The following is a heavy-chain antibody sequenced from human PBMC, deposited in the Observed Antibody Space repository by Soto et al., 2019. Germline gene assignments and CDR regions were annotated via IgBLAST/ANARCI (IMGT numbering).Heavy chain of an antibody. CDR3: ARDSSGYYEDAFDI. CDR2: ISAYNGNT. V-gene: IGHV1-18*01. Sequence: ASGKVSCKASGYTFTSYGISWVRQAPGQGLEWMGWISAYNGNTNYAQKLQGRVTMTTDTSTSTAYMELRSLRSDDTAVYYCARDSSGYYEDAFDIWGQGTMVTVSS. D-gene: IGHD3-22*01. J-gene: IGHJ3*02. CDR1: GYTFTSYG.